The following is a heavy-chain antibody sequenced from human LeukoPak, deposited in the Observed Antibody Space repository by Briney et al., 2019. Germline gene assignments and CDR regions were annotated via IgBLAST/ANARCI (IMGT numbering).Heavy chain of an antibody. V-gene: IGHV1-46*01. CDR3: ARDLESYYDSSGYYGMDV. D-gene: IGHD3-22*01. Sequence: GASVKVSCKASGYTFTSYYMHWVRQAPGQGLEWMGIINPSGGSTSYAQKFQGRVTMTRDTSTSTVYMELSSLRSEDTAVYYCARDLESYYDSSGYYGMDVWGQGTTATVSS. J-gene: IGHJ6*02. CDR1: GYTFTSYY. CDR2: INPSGGST.